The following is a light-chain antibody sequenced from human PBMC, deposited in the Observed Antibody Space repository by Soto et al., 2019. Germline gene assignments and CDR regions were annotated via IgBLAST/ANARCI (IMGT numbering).Light chain of an antibody. CDR2: HTS. J-gene: IGKJ4*01. CDR1: QRGLNSD. Sequence: EIVLTQVPDSLSLSPGEGTTLSCRASQRGLNSDIAWYHKRLGQAPRLRLYHTSTRATGIPDRFSGRGSGTDFTLSISRLEPADFAVYYCQHYRAPPLPLIFGGGTRIEMK. CDR3: QHYRAPPLPLI. V-gene: IGKV3-20*01.